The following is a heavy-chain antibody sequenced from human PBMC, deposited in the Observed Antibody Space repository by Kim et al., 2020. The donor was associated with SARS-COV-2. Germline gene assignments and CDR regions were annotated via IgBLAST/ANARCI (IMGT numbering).Heavy chain of an antibody. CDR2: IIPIFGTA. CDR1: GGTFSSYA. J-gene: IGHJ6*02. CDR3: AREGGWDSSLRFDYYYYGMDV. D-gene: IGHD1-26*01. Sequence: SVKVSCKASGGTFSSYAISWVRQAPGQGLEWMGGIIPIFGTANYAQKFQGRVTITADESTSTAYMELSSLRSEDTAVYYCAREGGWDSSLRFDYYYYGMDVWGQGTTVTVS. V-gene: IGHV1-69*13.